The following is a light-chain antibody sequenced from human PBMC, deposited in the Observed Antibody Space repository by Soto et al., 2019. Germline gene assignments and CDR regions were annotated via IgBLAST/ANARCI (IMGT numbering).Light chain of an antibody. Sequence: EIQMTQSPSPLSASIGDRVTITCRASQSIDNWLAWYQQKPGKAPQLLIYDASRVKTGVPSRFTASGSGTEFTLTINTLQADDSATYFCQHYNGYPYTFGPGTKVDIK. V-gene: IGKV1-5*01. J-gene: IGKJ2*01. CDR1: QSIDNW. CDR2: DAS. CDR3: QHYNGYPYT.